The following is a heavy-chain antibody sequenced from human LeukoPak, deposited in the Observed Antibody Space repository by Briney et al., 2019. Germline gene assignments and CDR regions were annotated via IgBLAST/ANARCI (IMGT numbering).Heavy chain of an antibody. J-gene: IGHJ4*02. Sequence: PGGSLRLSWVASGFTFTNYGMHWVRQAPGKGLEWVAIISWDGRNKYYADSVKGRFTISRDNSKNTVDLQMSSLRVEDTAVYYCAKFGFTVTSFDYWGQGTLVTVSS. V-gene: IGHV3-30*18. D-gene: IGHD4-17*01. CDR1: GFTFTNYG. CDR2: ISWDGRNK. CDR3: AKFGFTVTSFDY.